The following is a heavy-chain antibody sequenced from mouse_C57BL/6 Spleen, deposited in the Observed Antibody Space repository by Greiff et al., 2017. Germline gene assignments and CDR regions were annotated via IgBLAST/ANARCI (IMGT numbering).Heavy chain of an antibody. J-gene: IGHJ2*01. Sequence: QVQLQQSGPELVKPGASVKISCKASGYAFSSSWMNWVKQRPGKGLEWIGRIYPGDGDTNYNGTFKGKATLTADKSSSTAYMQLSSLTSEDSAVYFCASGVGYFDDWGQGTTLTVSS. CDR2: IYPGDGDT. D-gene: IGHD1-1*02. CDR3: ASGVGYFDD. CDR1: GYAFSSSW. V-gene: IGHV1-82*01.